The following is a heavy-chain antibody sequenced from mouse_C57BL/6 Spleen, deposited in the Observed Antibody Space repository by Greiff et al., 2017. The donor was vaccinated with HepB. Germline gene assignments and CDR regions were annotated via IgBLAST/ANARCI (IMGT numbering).Heavy chain of an antibody. CDR2: INPNNGGT. CDR3: ARRLQGDLDFDY. CDR1: GYTSTDYY. V-gene: IGHV1-26*01. Sequence: EVKLQQSGPELVKPGASVKISCKASGYTSTDYYMNWVKQSHGKSLEWIGDINPNNGGTSYNQKFKGKATLTVDKSSSTAYMELRSLTSEDSAVYYCARRLQGDLDFDYWGQGTTLTVSS. J-gene: IGHJ2*01. D-gene: IGHD2-4*01.